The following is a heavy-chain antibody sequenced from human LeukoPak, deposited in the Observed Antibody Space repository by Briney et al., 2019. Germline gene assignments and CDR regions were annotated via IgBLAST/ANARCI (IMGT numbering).Heavy chain of an antibody. CDR2: IYYSGST. D-gene: IGHD4-17*01. CDR3: ARLSAVTKVDAFDI. V-gene: IGHV4-59*08. J-gene: IGHJ3*02. Sequence: SETLSLTCTVSGGSISSYYWSWIRQPPGKGLEWIGYIYYSGSTNYNPSLKSRVTISVDTSKNQFSLKLSSVTAADTAVYYCARLSAVTKVDAFDIWGQGTMVNVSS. CDR1: GGSISSYY.